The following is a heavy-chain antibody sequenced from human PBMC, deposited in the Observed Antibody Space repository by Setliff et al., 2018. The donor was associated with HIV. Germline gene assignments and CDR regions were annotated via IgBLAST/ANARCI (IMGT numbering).Heavy chain of an antibody. CDR2: IIPIFGTP. CDR1: GDTFNSHA. J-gene: IGHJ6*04. D-gene: IGHD2-15*01. Sequence: SVKVSCKASGDTFNSHAISWVRQAPGQGLEWMGGIIPIFGTPNYAQKFKGRLTITADESTSTVYMELSSLRSEDTAVYYCARDSRNIVVVIAPEPEPYYYYGMDVWGEGTTVTVSS. CDR3: ARDSRNIVVVIAPEPEPYYYYGMDV. V-gene: IGHV1-69*13.